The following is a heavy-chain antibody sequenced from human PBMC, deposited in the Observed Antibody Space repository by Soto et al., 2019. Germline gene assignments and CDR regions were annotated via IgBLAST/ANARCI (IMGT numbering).Heavy chain of an antibody. CDR1: EGTFSSYA. J-gene: IGHJ6*02. D-gene: IGHD6-13*01. Sequence: SVKVSCKASEGTFSSYAISWVRQAPGQGLEWMGGIIPIFGTANYAQKFQGGVTITADESTSTAYMELSSLRSEDTAVYYCAREGTGIAAAGTWDVWGQGTTVTVSS. CDR3: AREGTGIAAAGTWDV. CDR2: IIPIFGTA. V-gene: IGHV1-69*13.